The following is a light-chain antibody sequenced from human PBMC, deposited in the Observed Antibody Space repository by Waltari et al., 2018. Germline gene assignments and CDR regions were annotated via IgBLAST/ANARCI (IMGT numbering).Light chain of an antibody. J-gene: IGLJ3*02. CDR1: QLADQY. Sequence: SYELTQPASVSVSPGQIVSITCSGYQLADQYVSWYQQRPGQSPMLVMYQDNHRPSGIPERISGSNSGNTATLTISGTQPMDEGDYYCQARDSSSVVFGGGTKLTVL. CDR2: QDN. V-gene: IGLV3-1*01. CDR3: QARDSSSVV.